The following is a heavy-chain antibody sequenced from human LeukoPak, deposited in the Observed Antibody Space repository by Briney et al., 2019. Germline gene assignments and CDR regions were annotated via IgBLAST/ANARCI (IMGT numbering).Heavy chain of an antibody. CDR2: IFPIFGTA. J-gene: IGHJ6*03. V-gene: IGHV1-69*05. CDR1: GGTFSSYA. CDR3: ARGRGDYPDYYYYMDV. D-gene: IGHD3-16*01. Sequence: SVKVSCKASGGTFSSYAISWVRQAPGQGLEWMGGIFPIFGTANYAQKFQGRVTITTDESTSTAYMELSSLRSEDTAVYYCARGRGDYPDYYYYMDVWGKGTTVTVSS.